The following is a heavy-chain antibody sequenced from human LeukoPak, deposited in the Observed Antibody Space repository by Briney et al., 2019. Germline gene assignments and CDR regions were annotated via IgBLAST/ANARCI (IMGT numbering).Heavy chain of an antibody. CDR3: ARVEVAGTLHNYYYYYMDV. Sequence: ASVKVSCKASGYTFTSYGISWVRQATGQGLEWMGWMNPNSGNTGYAQKFQGRVTMTRNTSISTAYMELSSLRSEDTAVYYCARVEVAGTLHNYYYYYMDVWGKGTTVTVSS. V-gene: IGHV1-8*02. D-gene: IGHD6-19*01. CDR1: GYTFTSYG. CDR2: MNPNSGNT. J-gene: IGHJ6*03.